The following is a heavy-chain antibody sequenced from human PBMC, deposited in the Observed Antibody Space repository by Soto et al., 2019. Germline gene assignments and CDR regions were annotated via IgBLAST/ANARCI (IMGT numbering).Heavy chain of an antibody. D-gene: IGHD2-8*01. Sequence: EVQLVESGGGLVKPGGSLRLSCAASGFTFRSYSMNWVRQAPGKGLEWVSSISSSSSYIYYADSVKGRFTISRDNAKNSLYLQMNSLRAEDTAVYYCASPGYCTNGVCPPSDYWGQGTLVTVSS. CDR1: GFTFRSYS. CDR3: ASPGYCTNGVCPPSDY. V-gene: IGHV3-21*01. CDR2: ISSSSSYI. J-gene: IGHJ4*02.